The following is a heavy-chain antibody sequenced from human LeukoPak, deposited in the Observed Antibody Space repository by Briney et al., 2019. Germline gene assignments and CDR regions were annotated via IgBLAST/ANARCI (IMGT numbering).Heavy chain of an antibody. J-gene: IGHJ4*02. Sequence: GGSLRLSCAASGFTFSSYAMHWVRQAPGKGLEWVAVISYDGSNKYYADSVKGRFTISRDNSTNTLYLQMNSLRAEDTAVYYCARDYPLDYWGQGTLVTVSS. CDR1: GFTFSSYA. CDR2: ISYDGSNK. V-gene: IGHV3-30-3*01. CDR3: ARDYPLDY.